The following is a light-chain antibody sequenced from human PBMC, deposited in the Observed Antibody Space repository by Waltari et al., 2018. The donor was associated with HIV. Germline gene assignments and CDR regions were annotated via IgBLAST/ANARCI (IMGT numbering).Light chain of an antibody. CDR2: YND. J-gene: IGLJ3*02. Sequence: QSVLTQTPSLSSAPRQRVTIPCSGRHSNIGNTAVNWYQQPPGKAPKLLIYYNDLLPSGVSDRFSGSRSGTSASLAISGLQSEDEAHYYCASWDDRLNGWVFGGGTQLTVL. CDR3: ASWDDRLNGWV. V-gene: IGLV1-36*01. CDR1: HSNIGNTA.